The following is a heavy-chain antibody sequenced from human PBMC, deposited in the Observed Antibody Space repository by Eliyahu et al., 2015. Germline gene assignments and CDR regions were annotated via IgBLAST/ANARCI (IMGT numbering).Heavy chain of an antibody. D-gene: IGHD4-17*01. Sequence: QVQLQQWGAGLLKPSETLSLTCAVYGGSLSGHYWSWMRQTPGKGXGVEGIGEIDQRGTTNYNPSLKSRATISIDTSKRQFSLNLTSVTAADAAVFYCARVTSIGWNAFDTWGQGTGVIVSS. J-gene: IGHJ3*02. CDR2: IDQRGTT. V-gene: IGHV4-34*01. CDR1: GGSLSGHY. CDR3: ARVTSIGWNAFDT.